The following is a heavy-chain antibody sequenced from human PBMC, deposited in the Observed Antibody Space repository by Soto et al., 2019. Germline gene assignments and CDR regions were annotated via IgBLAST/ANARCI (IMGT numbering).Heavy chain of an antibody. CDR2: ISSSSSYI. Sequence: GGSLRLSCAASGFTFSSYSMNWVRQAPGKGLEWVSSISSSSSYIYYADSVKGRFTISRDNAKNSLYLQMNSLRAEDTAVYYCASDPRMIGYCSGGSCYSADYWGQGTLVTVSS. J-gene: IGHJ4*02. D-gene: IGHD2-15*01. CDR1: GFTFSSYS. CDR3: ASDPRMIGYCSGGSCYSADY. V-gene: IGHV3-21*01.